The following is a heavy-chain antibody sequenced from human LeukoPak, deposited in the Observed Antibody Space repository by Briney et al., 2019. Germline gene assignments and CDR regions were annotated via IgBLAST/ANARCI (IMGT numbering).Heavy chain of an antibody. CDR2: IRSRAYGGTT. J-gene: IGHJ4*02. D-gene: IGHD5-24*01. V-gene: IGHV3-49*04. Sequence: GGSLRLSCTASGFTFGDYAMGWVRQAPGKGLEWVGFIRSRAYGGTTEYAASVKGRFTISRDDSKSIAYLQMNSLKTEDTAVYYCTRVVVEMATISSFDYWGQGTLVTVSS. CDR1: GFTFGDYA. CDR3: TRVVVEMATISSFDY.